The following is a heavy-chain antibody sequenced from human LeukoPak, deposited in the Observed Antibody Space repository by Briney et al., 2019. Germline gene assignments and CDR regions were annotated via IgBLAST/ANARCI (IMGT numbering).Heavy chain of an antibody. Sequence: ASVRVSCKASGYTFTSYDINWVRQAPGQGLEWMGWINPNSGGTNYAQKFQGRVTMTRDTSISTAYMVLSRLKSDDTAVYYCARAGLWDYYDSSGYHNGAFDIWGQGTMVTVSS. CDR3: ARAGLWDYYDSSGYHNGAFDI. V-gene: IGHV1-2*02. J-gene: IGHJ3*02. CDR2: INPNSGGT. CDR1: GYTFTSYD. D-gene: IGHD3-22*01.